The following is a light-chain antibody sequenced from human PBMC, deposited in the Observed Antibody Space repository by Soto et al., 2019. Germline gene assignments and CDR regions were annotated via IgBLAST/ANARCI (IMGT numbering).Light chain of an antibody. CDR3: ASWDDSLNGYV. CDR2: TNN. CDR1: SPNIGINT. V-gene: IGLV1-44*01. Sequence: QAVVTQPPSPSGTPGQSFTIFVSGSSPNIGINTVMWYQHLPGTAPKLLIYTNNQLSSGVPDRFSGSKSGTSASLAISGLHSEDEADYYCASWDDSLNGYVFGTGTKVTVL. J-gene: IGLJ1*01.